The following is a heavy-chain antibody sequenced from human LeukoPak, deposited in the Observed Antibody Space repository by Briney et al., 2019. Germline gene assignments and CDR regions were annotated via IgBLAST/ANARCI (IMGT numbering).Heavy chain of an antibody. V-gene: IGHV3-53*05. CDR3: ARDISYCSSTSCHYFYYGMDV. J-gene: IGHJ6*02. Sequence: GGSLRLSCAASGFTVSSNYMSWVRQAPGKGLEWVSVIYSGGSTYYADSLKGRFTISRDNSKNSLYLQMNSLRPEDTALYFCARDISYCSSTSCHYFYYGMDVWGQGTTVTVSS. D-gene: IGHD2-2*01. CDR2: IYSGGST. CDR1: GFTVSSNY.